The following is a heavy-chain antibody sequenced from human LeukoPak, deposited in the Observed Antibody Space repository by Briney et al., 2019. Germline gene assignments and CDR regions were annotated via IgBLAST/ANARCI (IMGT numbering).Heavy chain of an antibody. CDR2: VYYSGST. Sequence: SETQSLTCAVSGGSIISTDSYWGWIRQSPGKGLEWIGSVYYSGSTHYNPSLKSRLTLYVDTSKNEFSLGLRFVTIADTAVYYCARNRSDCSGGSCSFTRFDYWGQGTQVSISS. CDR1: GGSIISTDSY. V-gene: IGHV4-39*01. J-gene: IGHJ4*02. D-gene: IGHD2-15*01. CDR3: ARNRSDCSGGSCSFTRFDY.